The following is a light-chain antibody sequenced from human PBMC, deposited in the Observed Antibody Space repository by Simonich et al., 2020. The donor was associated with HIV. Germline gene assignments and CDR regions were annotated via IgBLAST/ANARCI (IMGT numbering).Light chain of an antibody. CDR3: QQYNNWPPYT. Sequence: EIVLTQSPTTLSVSPGESGTLSCRASQSVGSNLAWYHQKPGQAPRLLIYGASTRATCVPARFSGSGSGTEFTLTISSLQSEDFAVYYCQQYNNWPPYTFGQGTKLEIK. V-gene: IGKV3-15*01. CDR2: GAS. J-gene: IGKJ2*01. CDR1: QSVGSN.